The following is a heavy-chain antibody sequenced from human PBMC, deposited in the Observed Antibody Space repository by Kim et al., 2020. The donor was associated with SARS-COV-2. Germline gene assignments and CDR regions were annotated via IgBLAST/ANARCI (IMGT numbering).Heavy chain of an antibody. D-gene: IGHD2-2*01. J-gene: IGHJ4*02. CDR3: ARVGSYCSSTSCQLSLYYFDS. CDR2: IYYSGST. Sequence: SETLSLTCTVSGGSISSGDYYWSWIRQPPGKGLEWIGYIYYSGSTYYNPSLKSRVTISVDTSKNQFSLKLSSVTAADTAVYYCARVGSYCSSTSCQLSLYYFDSWGQGTLVTVSS. V-gene: IGHV4-30-4*01. CDR1: GGSISSGDYY.